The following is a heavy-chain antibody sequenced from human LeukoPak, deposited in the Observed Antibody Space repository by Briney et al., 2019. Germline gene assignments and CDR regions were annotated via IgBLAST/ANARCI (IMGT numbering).Heavy chain of an antibody. CDR3: ARGDQYYDFWSGYYTGSPNWFDP. CDR1: GGSISSSSYY. D-gene: IGHD3-3*01. V-gene: IGHV4-39*07. Sequence: PSETLSLTCTVSGGSISSSSYYWGWLRQPPGKGLEWIGSIYYSGSTYYNPSLKSRVTISVDTSKNQFSLKLSSVTAADTAVYYCARGDQYYDFWSGYYTGSPNWFDPWGQGTLVTVSS. CDR2: IYYSGST. J-gene: IGHJ5*02.